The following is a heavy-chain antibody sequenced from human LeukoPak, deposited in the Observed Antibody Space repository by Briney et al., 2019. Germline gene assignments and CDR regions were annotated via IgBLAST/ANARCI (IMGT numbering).Heavy chain of an antibody. Sequence: SETLSLTCTVSGGSITGYYWSWIRQPPGKGLEWIGFLSYSGRTNYNPSLKSRLSMSVGTSKNQFSLRLNSVTAADTAVYYCARKNDYGASYYIDIWGKGTAVTVSS. J-gene: IGHJ6*03. CDR1: GGSITGYY. D-gene: IGHD4-17*01. V-gene: IGHV4-59*06. CDR3: ARKNDYGASYYIDI. CDR2: LSYSGRT.